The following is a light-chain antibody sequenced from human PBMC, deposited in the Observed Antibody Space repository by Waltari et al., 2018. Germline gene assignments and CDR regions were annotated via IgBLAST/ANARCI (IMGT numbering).Light chain of an antibody. J-gene: IGLJ3*02. CDR1: GSNIGAGYD. CDR2: GST. CDR3: QSYDTSLRVV. Sequence: QSVLTQPPSVSGAPGPRVTISCTGTGSNIGAGYDVHCYQQLPRAAPKLLIYGSTSRPLGVPDRFFGSTSGTSASLAITGLQAEDEADYYCQSYDTSLRVVFGGGTKLTVL. V-gene: IGLV1-40*01.